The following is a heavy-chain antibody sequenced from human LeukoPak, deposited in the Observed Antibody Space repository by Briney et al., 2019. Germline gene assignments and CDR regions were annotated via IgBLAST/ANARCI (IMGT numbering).Heavy chain of an antibody. V-gene: IGHV4-59*01. D-gene: IGHD3-22*01. J-gene: IGHJ4*02. CDR2: IYYTGST. CDR1: GFDLSTYA. CDR3: ARGPGSGYYYVDY. Sequence: PGGSLRLSCAASGFDLSTYAMSWIRQPPGKGLEWIGYIYYTGSTNYNPSLKSRVTISIDTSKNQFSLKVTSVTAADTAVYYCARGPGSGYYYVDYWGQGTLVTVPS.